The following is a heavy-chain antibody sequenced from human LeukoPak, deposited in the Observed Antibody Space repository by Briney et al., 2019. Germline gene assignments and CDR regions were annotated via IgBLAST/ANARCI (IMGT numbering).Heavy chain of an antibody. CDR2: IIPFFGTA. CDR3: ARGGYGGAAAGTQVWADYYYYYYMDV. D-gene: IGHD6-13*01. Sequence: GASVKVSCKASGGTFSTHGISWVRQAPGQGLEWMGGIIPFFGTANYAPKFQDRVTITADESSSTAYMELSSLRSEDTAVYYCARGGYGGAAAGTQVWADYYYYYYMDVWGKGTTVTVSS. J-gene: IGHJ6*03. V-gene: IGHV1-69*13. CDR1: GGTFSTHG.